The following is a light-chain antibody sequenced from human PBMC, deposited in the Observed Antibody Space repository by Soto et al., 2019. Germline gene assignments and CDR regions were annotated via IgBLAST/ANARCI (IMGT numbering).Light chain of an antibody. CDR1: SSDVGSYNL. CDR2: EVS. J-gene: IGLJ1*01. CDR3: CSYAGRSTSPYV. Sequence: QSALTQPASVSGSPGQSITISCTGTSSDVGSYNLVSWYQQHPGKAPKLMIYEVSKRPSGVSNRFSGSKSGNTASLTISGLQAEDEAHYYCCSYAGRSTSPYVFGTGTKVTVL. V-gene: IGLV2-23*02.